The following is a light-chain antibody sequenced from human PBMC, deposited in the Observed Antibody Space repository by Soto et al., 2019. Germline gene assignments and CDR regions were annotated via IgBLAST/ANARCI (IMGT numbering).Light chain of an antibody. CDR2: GAS. CDR1: QSVSSSY. J-gene: IGKJ2*01. CDR3: QQYVSSPST. Sequence: EIVLTQSPGTLSLSPGERATLSCRASQSVSSSYLAWYQQKPGQAPRILIYGASSRATGIPDRFSGSGSGTDLTVTISRLEHEDYAVYYSQQYVSSPSTFGQETKLEIK. V-gene: IGKV3-20*01.